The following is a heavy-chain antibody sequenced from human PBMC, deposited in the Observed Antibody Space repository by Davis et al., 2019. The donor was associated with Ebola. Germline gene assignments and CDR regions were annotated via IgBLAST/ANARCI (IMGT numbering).Heavy chain of an antibody. CDR3: ARAGIAAARYYYYGMDV. CDR1: VDSVSSNSAA. CDR2: TYYRSKWYN. D-gene: IGHD6-13*01. Sequence: SQTLSLTCAISVDSVSSNSAAWNWIRQSPSRGLEWLGRTYYRSKWYNDYAVSVKSRITINPDTSKNQFSLQLNSVTPEDTTVYYCARAGIAAARYYYYGMDVWGQGTTVTVSS. V-gene: IGHV6-1*01. J-gene: IGHJ6*02.